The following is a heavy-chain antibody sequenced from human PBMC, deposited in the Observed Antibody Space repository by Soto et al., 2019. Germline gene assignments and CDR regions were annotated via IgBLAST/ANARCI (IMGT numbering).Heavy chain of an antibody. D-gene: IGHD4-17*01. Sequence: QVQLVESGGGVVQPGRSLRLSCAASGFTFSSYGMHWVRQAPGKGLEWVAVISYDGSNKYYADSVKGPFTISRDNAKKTPXXQXNXXRDEDTAVDYCAQVAGAHDYGDYMDGEYYCYGLDVWGLGTTVTVCS. CDR2: ISYDGSNK. CDR1: GFTFSSYG. J-gene: IGHJ6*02. V-gene: IGHV3-30*18. CDR3: AQVAGAHDYGDYMDGEYYCYGLDV.